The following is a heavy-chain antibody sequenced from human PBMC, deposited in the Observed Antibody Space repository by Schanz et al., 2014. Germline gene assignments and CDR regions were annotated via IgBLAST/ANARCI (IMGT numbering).Heavy chain of an antibody. D-gene: IGHD2-2*01. Sequence: VQLVESGGGVVQPGGSLRLSCAASGFTFSSYAMSWVRQAPGKGLEWVSTISASGGSTYYADSVKGRFTISRDNSKNTLYLQMNSLRAEDTAVYYCAKDLLYGAPMPLNHLDYWGQGTLVTVSS. V-gene: IGHV3-23*04. J-gene: IGHJ4*02. CDR1: GFTFSSYA. CDR3: AKDLLYGAPMPLNHLDY. CDR2: ISASGGST.